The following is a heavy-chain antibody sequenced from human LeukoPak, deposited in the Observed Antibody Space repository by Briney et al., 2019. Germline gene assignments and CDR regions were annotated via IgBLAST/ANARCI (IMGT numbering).Heavy chain of an antibody. J-gene: IGHJ4*02. CDR2: ISWNSGSI. CDR3: AKDRRTVVEMYYFDY. Sequence: GRSLRLSCAASGFTFDDYAMHWVRQAPGKGLEWVSGISWNSGSIGYADSVKGRFTISRDNAKNSLYLQMNSLRAEDTALYYCAKDRRTVVEMYYFDYWGQGTLVTVSS. CDR1: GFTFDDYA. V-gene: IGHV3-9*01. D-gene: IGHD2-15*01.